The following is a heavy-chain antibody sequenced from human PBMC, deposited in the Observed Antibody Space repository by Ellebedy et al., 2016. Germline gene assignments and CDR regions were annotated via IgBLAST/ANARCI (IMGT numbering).Heavy chain of an antibody. D-gene: IGHD2-8*01. J-gene: IGHJ4*02. CDR2: IYYSGST. CDR1: GGSISSYY. V-gene: IGHV4-59*08. Sequence: SETLSLTCTVSGGSISSYYWSWIRQPPGKGLEWIGYIYYSGSTNYNPSLKSRVTISVDTSKNQFSLKLSSVTAADTAVYYCARPDNEYCTNGVCYYFDYWGQGTLVTVSS. CDR3: ARPDNEYCTNGVCYYFDY.